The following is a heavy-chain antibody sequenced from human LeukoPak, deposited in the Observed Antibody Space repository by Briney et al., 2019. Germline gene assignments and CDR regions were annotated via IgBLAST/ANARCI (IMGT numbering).Heavy chain of an antibody. J-gene: IGHJ4*02. V-gene: IGHV3-23*01. Sequence: PGGSLRLSCAASGFTFSSYAMSWVRQAPGKGLEWVSAISGSGGSTYYADSVKGRFTISRDNSKNTLYLQMNSLRAEDTAVYYCATLDPVDYEFLSGYYTVNDDDYLGQGTLVNVFS. CDR3: ATLDPVDYEFLSGYYTVNDDDY. CDR2: ISGSGGST. CDR1: GFTFSSYA. D-gene: IGHD3-3*01.